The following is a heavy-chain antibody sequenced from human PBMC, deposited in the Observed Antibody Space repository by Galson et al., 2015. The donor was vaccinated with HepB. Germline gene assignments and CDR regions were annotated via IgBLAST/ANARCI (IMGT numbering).Heavy chain of an antibody. CDR1: GFTFSSYG. CDR3: ADGTLGA. D-gene: IGHD1-1*01. V-gene: IGHV3-30*03. CDR2: ISYDGSNK. J-gene: IGHJ5*02. Sequence: SLRLSCAASGFTFSSYGMHWVRQAPGKGLEWVAVISYDGSNKYYADSVKGRFTISRDNSKNTLYLQMNSLRAEDTAVYYCADGTLGAWGQGTLVTVSP.